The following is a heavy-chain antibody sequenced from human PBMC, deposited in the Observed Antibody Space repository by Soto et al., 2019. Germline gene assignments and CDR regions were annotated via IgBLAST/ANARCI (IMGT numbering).Heavy chain of an antibody. V-gene: IGHV1-69*12. D-gene: IGHD1-7*01. CDR3: AKWRLNWNSQYYYYGMDV. Sequence: QVQLVQSGAEVKKPGSSVKVSCKASGGTFSSYAISWVRQAPVQWHEWMGGIIPIFGTANYAQKCQGRVTITADESTSTAYMELSSLRSDDTAVYYCAKWRLNWNSQYYYYGMDVWGQGTTVTVSS. J-gene: IGHJ6*02. CDR1: GGTFSSYA. CDR2: IIPIFGTA.